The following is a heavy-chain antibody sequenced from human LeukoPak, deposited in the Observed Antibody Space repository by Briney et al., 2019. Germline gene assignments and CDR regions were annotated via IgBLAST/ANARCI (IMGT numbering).Heavy chain of an antibody. CDR2: IYYSGST. V-gene: IGHV4-59*12. J-gene: IGHJ5*02. D-gene: IGHD3-3*01. CDR3: ARGRAITIFGVVISNWFDP. Sequence: PSETLSLTRTVSGGSISSYYWSWIRQPPGKGLEWIGYIYYSGSTNYNPSLKSRVTISVDTSKNQFSLKLSSVTAADTAVYYCARGRAITIFGVVISNWFDPWGQGTLVTVSS. CDR1: GGSISSYY.